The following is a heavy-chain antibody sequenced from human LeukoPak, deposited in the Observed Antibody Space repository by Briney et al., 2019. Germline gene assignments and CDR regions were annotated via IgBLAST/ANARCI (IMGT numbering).Heavy chain of an antibody. CDR1: GGSLSGYY. J-gene: IGHJ2*01. D-gene: IGHD5-12*01. Sequence: SETLSLTCAVHGGSLSGYYWSWIRPPPRKGLEWIGEIKHRGRTNYHPSLTSRVTISVDTSKNQFSLKLSSVTAADTAVYYCARAIRGYSGYDFLGPRYFDLWGRGTLVTVSS. CDR3: ARAIRGYSGYDFLGPRYFDL. V-gene: IGHV4-34*01. CDR2: IKHRGRT.